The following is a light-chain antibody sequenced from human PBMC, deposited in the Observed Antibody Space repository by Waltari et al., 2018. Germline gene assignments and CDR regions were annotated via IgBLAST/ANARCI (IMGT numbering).Light chain of an antibody. V-gene: IGKV1-33*01. CDR2: DAS. CDR1: QAISNY. J-gene: IGKJ3*01. CDR3: QQYDNLPFT. Sequence: DIQMTQSPSSLSASVGDRVTITCQASQAISNYLNWYQHKPGKAPKLLIYDASNLETGVPSRFSGSGSGTDFTFTISSLQPEDIATYYCQQYDNLPFTFGPGTKVDIK.